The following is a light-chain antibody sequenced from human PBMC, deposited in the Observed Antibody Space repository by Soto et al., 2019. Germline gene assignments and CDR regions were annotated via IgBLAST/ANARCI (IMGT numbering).Light chain of an antibody. CDR3: KQYNASPLK. V-gene: IGKV3-15*01. Sequence: EIVMTQSPGTLSVSPGERATLSCRASQTVSTKLAWYQQKPGQPPRLLIFDASTRTTGIPASFSGSESGSDFTLTISSLQSEDFAIYYCKQYNASPLKFAGGSQVTIK. CDR2: DAS. J-gene: IGKJ4*02. CDR1: QTVSTK.